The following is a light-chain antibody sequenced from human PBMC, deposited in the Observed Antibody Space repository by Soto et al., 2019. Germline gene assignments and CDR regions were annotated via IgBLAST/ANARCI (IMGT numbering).Light chain of an antibody. J-gene: IGLJ2*01. CDR2: EVS. Sequence: QSVLTQPPSASGSPGQSVTISCTGTSSDVGGYNSVSWYQHHPGKAPKLMIYEVSKRPSGVPDRFSGSKSGNTASLTVSGLQAEDEADYYFSSYAGSSSFVIFGGGTKLTVL. CDR3: SSYAGSSSFVI. V-gene: IGLV2-8*01. CDR1: SSDVGGYNS.